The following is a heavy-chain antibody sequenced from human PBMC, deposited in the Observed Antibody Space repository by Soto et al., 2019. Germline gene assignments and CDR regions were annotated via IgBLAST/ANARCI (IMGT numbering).Heavy chain of an antibody. J-gene: IGHJ4*02. CDR2: INHSGST. CDR3: ARASRKGRYSSSWYPKVYFDY. Sequence: SETLSLDSAVYGASFSAYYWNSIRQPPGKRLDSIGEINHSGSTNYNPSLKSRVTISVDTSKNQFSLKLSSVTAADTAVYYCARASRKGRYSSSWYPKVYFDYWGQGTLVTVS. CDR1: GASFSAYY. D-gene: IGHD6-13*01. V-gene: IGHV4-34*01.